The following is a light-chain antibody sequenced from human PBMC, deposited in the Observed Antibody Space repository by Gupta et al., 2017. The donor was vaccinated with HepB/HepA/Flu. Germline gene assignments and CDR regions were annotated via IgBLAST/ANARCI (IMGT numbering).Light chain of an antibody. V-gene: IGKV1-39*01. CDR1: QSISSY. CDR2: AAY. CDR3: QQSYSTPPFT. Sequence: DIQMTQSPSSLSASVGDRVTITCRASQSISSYLNWYQQKPGKAPKLLIYAAYNLQSGVPSRFSGSGSGTDFTLTISRLQPEDFATYYCQQSYSTPPFTFGPGTKVEVK. J-gene: IGKJ3*01.